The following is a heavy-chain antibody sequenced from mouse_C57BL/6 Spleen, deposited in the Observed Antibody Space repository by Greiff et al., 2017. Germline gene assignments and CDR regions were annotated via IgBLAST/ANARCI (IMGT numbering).Heavy chain of an antibody. D-gene: IGHD1-1*01. Sequence: QVQLQQPGAELVRPGSSVKLSCKASGYTFTSYWMHWVKQRPIQGLEWIGNIDPSDSETHYNQKFKDKATLTVDKSSSTAYMQLSSLTSEDSAVYYCARKGYGSSGAMDYWGQGTSVTVSS. CDR2: IDPSDSET. CDR1: GYTFTSYW. J-gene: IGHJ4*01. V-gene: IGHV1-52*01. CDR3: ARKGYGSSGAMDY.